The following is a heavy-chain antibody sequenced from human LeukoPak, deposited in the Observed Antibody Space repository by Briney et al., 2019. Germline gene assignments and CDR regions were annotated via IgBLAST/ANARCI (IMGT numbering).Heavy chain of an antibody. CDR3: AEGQRFYGEYYFDQ. V-gene: IGHV3-23*01. Sequence: PGGSLRLSCAASGFTFNDYAMSWVRQAPGKGLKWVSGFRGSGAATFYADSVKGRFTISRDNSKNTLYLQMNRLRAEDTAVYYCAEGQRFYGEYYFDQWGQGTLVTVSS. D-gene: IGHD4-17*01. CDR2: FRGSGAAT. J-gene: IGHJ4*02. CDR1: GFTFNDYA.